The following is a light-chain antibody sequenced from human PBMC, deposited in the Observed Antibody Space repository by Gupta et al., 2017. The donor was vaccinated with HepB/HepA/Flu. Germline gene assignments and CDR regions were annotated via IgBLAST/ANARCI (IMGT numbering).Light chain of an antibody. CDR1: QSVYSSY. V-gene: IGKV3-20*01. J-gene: IGKJ4*01. CDR3: QQYSPSLALT. Sequence: EIVLTQSPGTLSLSPGERATLSCRTSQSVYSSYLAWYQQKPGQAPKLLIYSTSTRAPGIPDRFTGSGSGTDFSLIISRLEPEDFAAYFCQQYSPSLALTFGGGTKVEIK. CDR2: STS.